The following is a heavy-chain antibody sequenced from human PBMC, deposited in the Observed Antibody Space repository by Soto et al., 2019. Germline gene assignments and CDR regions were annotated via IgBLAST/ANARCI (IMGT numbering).Heavy chain of an antibody. V-gene: IGHV4-34*01. D-gene: IGHD3-3*01. Sequence: SETLSLTCTVYGGSFSAYYWSWIRQPPGKGLEWIGEINHSGSTSYNPSLKSRVTISVDTSKNQFSLELSSVTAADTAVYYCARRFEYFHHWGQGTLVTVSS. CDR3: ARRFEYFHH. CDR1: GGSFSAYY. J-gene: IGHJ1*01. CDR2: INHSGST.